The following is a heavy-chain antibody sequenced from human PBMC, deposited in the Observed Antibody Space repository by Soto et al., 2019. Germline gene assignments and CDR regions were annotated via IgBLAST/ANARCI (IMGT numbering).Heavy chain of an antibody. CDR2: MNPNSGNT. CDR1: GYTFNSYD. D-gene: IGHD6-13*01. V-gene: IGHV1-8*01. J-gene: IGHJ4*02. CDR3: ARNIAAAGQEGY. Sequence: ASVKVSCKASGYTFNSYDLNWVRPATGQGLEWMGWMNPNSGNTGYAQKFQGRVTMTRNTSISTAYMELSSLRSEDTAVYYCARNIAAAGQEGYWGQGTLVTVSS.